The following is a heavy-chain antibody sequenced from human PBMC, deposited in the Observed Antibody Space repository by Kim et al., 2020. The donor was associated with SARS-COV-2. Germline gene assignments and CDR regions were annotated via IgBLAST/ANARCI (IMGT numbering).Heavy chain of an antibody. J-gene: IGHJ2*01. V-gene: IGHV3-9*01. Sequence: GGSLRLSCAASGFTFGDYAMHWVRQAPGKGLEWVSGISWNSGSIGYADSVKGRFTISRDNAKNSLYLQMNSLRAEDTALYYCAKDKSVAAWTEPRGGWPNEFDLWGRGTLVTVSS. CDR3: AKDKSVAAWTEPRGGWPNEFDL. CDR1: GFTFGDYA. D-gene: IGHD2-8*02. CDR2: ISWNSGSI.